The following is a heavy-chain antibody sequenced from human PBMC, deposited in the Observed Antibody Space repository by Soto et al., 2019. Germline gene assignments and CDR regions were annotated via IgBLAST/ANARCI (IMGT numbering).Heavy chain of an antibody. D-gene: IGHD2-2*02. V-gene: IGHV3-74*01. CDR3: ARVAHCSSRSCYSYFDN. CDR1: GVTLSSYW. Sequence: GGSLRLSCAASGVTLSSYWMHWARQAPGKGLVWVSRISSDGSSTNYADSVKGRFTISRDNAKNTLHLQMDSLRVEDTAVYYCARVAHCSSRSCYSYFDNWGQGT. J-gene: IGHJ4*02. CDR2: ISSDGSST.